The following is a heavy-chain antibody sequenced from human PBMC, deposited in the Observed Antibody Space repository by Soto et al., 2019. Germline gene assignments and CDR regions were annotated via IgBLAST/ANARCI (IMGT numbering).Heavy chain of an antibody. V-gene: IGHV3-33*06. CDR1: GFTFSSYG. CDR2: IWYDGSNK. J-gene: IGHJ5*02. Sequence: GGSLRLSCAASGFTFSSYGMHWVRQAPGKGLEWVAVIWYDGSNKYYADSVKGRFTISRDNSKNTLYLQMNSLRAEDTAVYYCAKDSGYCISTSCYNWFDPWGQGTLVTVSS. D-gene: IGHD2-2*01. CDR3: AKDSGYCISTSCYNWFDP.